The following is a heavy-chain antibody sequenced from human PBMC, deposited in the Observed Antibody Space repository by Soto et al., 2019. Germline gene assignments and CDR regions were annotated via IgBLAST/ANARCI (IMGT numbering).Heavy chain of an antibody. Sequence: GESLKISCAASGFTFSSYSMNWVRQAPGKGLEWVSYISSSSSTIYYADSVKGRFTISRDNAKNSLYLQMNSLRDEDTAVYYCARDLLGDYSYYGMDVWGQGTTVTVSS. D-gene: IGHD3-16*01. V-gene: IGHV3-48*02. CDR2: ISSSSSTI. CDR1: GFTFSSYS. J-gene: IGHJ6*02. CDR3: ARDLLGDYSYYGMDV.